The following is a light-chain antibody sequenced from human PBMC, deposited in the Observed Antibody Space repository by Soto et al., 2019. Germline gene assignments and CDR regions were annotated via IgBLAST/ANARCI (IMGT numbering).Light chain of an antibody. Sequence: EIVLTQSPGTLSLSPGERATLSCRASQSVSSSYLAWYQHKPGRAPRLLIYGASGRATGIPARFSGSGSGTDFTLTISSLEPEDFAVYYCQQGGNWPLTFGQGTRLEIK. J-gene: IGKJ5*01. CDR1: QSVSSSY. CDR3: QQGGNWPLT. V-gene: IGKV3D-20*02. CDR2: GAS.